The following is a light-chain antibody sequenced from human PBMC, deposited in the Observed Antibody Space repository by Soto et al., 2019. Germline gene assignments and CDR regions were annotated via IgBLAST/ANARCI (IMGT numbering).Light chain of an antibody. CDR2: GAS. J-gene: IGKJ1*01. CDR3: QEYGSSRT. V-gene: IGKV3-20*01. CDR1: QSVSSIY. Sequence: EIVLTQSPGTLSLSPGERATLSCRASQSVSSIYLAWYQQKPGQAPRLLIYGASSRATGIPDRFSGSGSGTDFTLTISRLEPEDFAVYYCQEYGSSRTFGQGTKVDI.